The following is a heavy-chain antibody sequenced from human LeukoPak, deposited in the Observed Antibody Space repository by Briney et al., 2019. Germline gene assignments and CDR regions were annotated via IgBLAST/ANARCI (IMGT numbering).Heavy chain of an antibody. D-gene: IGHD3-9*01. J-gene: IGHJ4*02. CDR3: AREEYFDWLFPDY. Sequence: GSLRLYCAASGFTFSSYWMSWVRQAPGKGLEWVANIKQDGSEKYYVDSVKGRFTISRDNAKNSPYLQMNSLRAEDTAVYYCAREEYFDWLFPDYWGQGTLDTVSS. CDR1: GFTFSSYW. V-gene: IGHV3-7*01. CDR2: IKQDGSEK.